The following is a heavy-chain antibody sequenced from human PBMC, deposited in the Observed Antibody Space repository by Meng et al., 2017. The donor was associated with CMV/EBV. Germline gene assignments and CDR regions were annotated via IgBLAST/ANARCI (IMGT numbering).Heavy chain of an antibody. J-gene: IGHJ4*02. V-gene: IGHV3-30-3*01. CDR3: ARGINNFDY. D-gene: IGHD3-16*01. Sequence: GGSLRLSCAASRFTFSSYAMHWVHQAPGKGLEWVAVISYDGSNKYYADSVKGRFTISRDNSKNTLYLQMNSLRAEDTAVYYCARGINNFDYWGQGTLVTVSS. CDR1: RFTFSSYA. CDR2: ISYDGSNK.